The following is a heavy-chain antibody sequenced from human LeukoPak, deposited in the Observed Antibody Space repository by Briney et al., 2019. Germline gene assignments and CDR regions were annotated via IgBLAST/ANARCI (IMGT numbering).Heavy chain of an antibody. D-gene: IGHD6-13*01. CDR3: ARDLRGSSSWYDY. J-gene: IGHJ4*02. V-gene: IGHV1-69*06. Sequence: SVRVSCKASGGTFSSYAISWVRQAPGQGLEWMGGIIPIFGTANYAQKFQGRVTITADKYTNTAYMELSSLRSEDTAVFYCARDLRGSSSWYDYWGQGTLVTVSS. CDR1: GGTFSSYA. CDR2: IIPIFGTA.